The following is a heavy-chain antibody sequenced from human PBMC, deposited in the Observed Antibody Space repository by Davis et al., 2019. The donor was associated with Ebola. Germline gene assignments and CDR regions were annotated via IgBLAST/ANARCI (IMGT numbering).Heavy chain of an antibody. V-gene: IGHV3-7*01. Sequence: PGGSLRLSCVSSGFTFGSYEMNWVRQAPGKGLEWVANIKQDGSEKYYVDSVKGRFTISRDNAKNSLYLQMNSLRAEDTAVYYCARGPQVYRLSYYGMDVWGQGTTVTVSS. D-gene: IGHD3-16*02. J-gene: IGHJ6*02. CDR1: GFTFGSYE. CDR2: IKQDGSEK. CDR3: ARGPQVYRLSYYGMDV.